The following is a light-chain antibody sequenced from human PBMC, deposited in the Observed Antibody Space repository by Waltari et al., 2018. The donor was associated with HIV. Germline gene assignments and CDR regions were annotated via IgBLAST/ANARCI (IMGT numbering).Light chain of an antibody. Sequence: QSVLTQPPSASGTPGQRVTISCSGSSSNIGSNTVNWYQQLPGTAPKLLIYSNNLRPSGVPDRFSGSKSGTSASLAISGLQSEDEADYYCATWDDSLNGRWVFGGGTKLTVL. CDR3: ATWDDSLNGRWV. V-gene: IGLV1-44*01. J-gene: IGLJ3*02. CDR2: SNN. CDR1: SSNIGSNT.